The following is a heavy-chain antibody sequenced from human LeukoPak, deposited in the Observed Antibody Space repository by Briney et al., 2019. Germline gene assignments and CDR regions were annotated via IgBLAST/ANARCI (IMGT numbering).Heavy chain of an antibody. D-gene: IGHD3-16*01. Sequence: PSETLSLTCTVSGGSISTYDWSWIRQPPGKELEWIGYIYNSGLANYNPSLKSRVTISVDASRNQFSLNLNSVTAAEAAIYYCARHGGQYDFHHWGQGTLVTVSS. J-gene: IGHJ4*02. V-gene: IGHV4-59*08. CDR3: ARHGGQYDFHH. CDR1: GGSISTYD. CDR2: IYNSGLA.